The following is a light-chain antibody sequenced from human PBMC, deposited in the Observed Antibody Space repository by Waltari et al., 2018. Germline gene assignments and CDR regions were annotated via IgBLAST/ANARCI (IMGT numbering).Light chain of an antibody. Sequence: DIVMTQSPDSLAVSLCERANSNCTASPSVLSSSNNKNYLAWYQKKPGQPPKLLISWASTRESGVPDRFIGSGSGTDFTLTISSLQAEDVAVYCCQQYYSSPWTFGQGTKVEIK. CDR2: WAS. CDR1: PSVLSSSNNKNY. J-gene: IGKJ1*01. V-gene: IGKV4-1*01. CDR3: QQYYSSPWT.